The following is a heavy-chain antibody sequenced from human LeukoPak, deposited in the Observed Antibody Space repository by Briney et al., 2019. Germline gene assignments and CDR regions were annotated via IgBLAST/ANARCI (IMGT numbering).Heavy chain of an antibody. CDR1: GFTYSSYW. Sequence: QPGGSLRLSCAASGFTYSSYWLSWVRQAPGKGLEWVSAISGSGGSTYYADSVKGRFTISRDNSKNTLYLQMNSLRAEDTAVYYCARGGYSYGYGGSYQVDYWGQGTLVTVSS. CDR3: ARGGYSYGYGGSYQVDY. V-gene: IGHV3-23*01. D-gene: IGHD5-18*01. CDR2: ISGSGGST. J-gene: IGHJ4*02.